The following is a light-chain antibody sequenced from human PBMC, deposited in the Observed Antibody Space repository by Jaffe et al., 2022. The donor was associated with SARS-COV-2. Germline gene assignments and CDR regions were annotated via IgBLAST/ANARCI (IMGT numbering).Light chain of an antibody. CDR2: DVS. Sequence: QSALTQPASVSGSPGQSIAVSCTGTSSDVGAYNFVSWYQQHPGKAPKLMIYDVSNRPSGVSDRFSGSKSGNTASLTISGLQAEDEANYFCSSYTANGNVVFGEGTKLTVL. V-gene: IGLV2-14*03. J-gene: IGLJ2*01. CDR1: SSDVGAYNF. CDR3: SSYTANGNVV.